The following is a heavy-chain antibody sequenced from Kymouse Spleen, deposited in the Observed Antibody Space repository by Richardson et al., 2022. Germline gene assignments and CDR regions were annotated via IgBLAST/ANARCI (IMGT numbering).Heavy chain of an antibody. CDR1: GGSISSYY. J-gene: IGHJ6*02. Sequence: QVQLQESGPGLVKPSETLSLTCTVSGGSISSYYWSWIRQPPGKGLEWIGYIYYSGSTNYNPSLKSRVTISVDTSKNQFSLKLSSVTAADTAVYYCARDGWLVPHYYGMDVWGQGTTVTVSS. CDR2: IYYSGST. D-gene: IGHD6-19*01. CDR3: ARDGWLVPHYYGMDV. V-gene: IGHV4-59*01.